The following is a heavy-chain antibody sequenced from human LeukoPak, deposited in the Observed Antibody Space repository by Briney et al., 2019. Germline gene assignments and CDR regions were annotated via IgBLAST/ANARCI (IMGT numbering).Heavy chain of an antibody. CDR1: EYTFTSYD. CDR3: ARDGSCSGGSCAMDGWFDP. V-gene: IGHV1-18*04. Sequence: ASVKVSCKASEYTFTSYDINWVREAAGQGLEWMGWIGGYTGHTNYVQKFQGRVTMTTDTSTSTAYMELRSLTSDDTAVYYCARDGSCSGGSCAMDGWFDPWGQGTLVTVSS. CDR2: IGGYTGHT. D-gene: IGHD2-15*01. J-gene: IGHJ5*02.